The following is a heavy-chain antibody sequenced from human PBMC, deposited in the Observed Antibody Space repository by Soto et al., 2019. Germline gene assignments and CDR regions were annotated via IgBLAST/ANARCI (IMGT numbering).Heavy chain of an antibody. CDR3: ARCRVILTIRKKKLGGMGV. V-gene: IGHV4-34*01. D-gene: IGHD3-16*01. CDR2: INHSGST. CDR1: GGSFSGYY. J-gene: IGHJ6*02. Sequence: QVQLQQWGAGLLKPSETLSLTCAVYGGSFSGYYWSWIRHPPGKGLEWIGEINHSGSTNYNPSPKSRVTISVGASKNQFSLKLSSVTAADTAVYYCARCRVILTIRKKKLGGMGVWGQGTTVTVSS.